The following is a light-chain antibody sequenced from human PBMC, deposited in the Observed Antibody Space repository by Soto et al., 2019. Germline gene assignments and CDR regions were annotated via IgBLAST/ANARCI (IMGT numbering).Light chain of an antibody. CDR3: SSYAGSSDIV. CDR1: SSDVGGYNF. Sequence: QPVLTQPPSASGSPGQSVTISCTGTSSDVGGYNFVSWYQQHPGRAPKLIISAVTNRPSGVPDRFSGSKSGNTASLTVSGLQADDEADYYCSSYAGSSDIVFGTGTKLTVL. CDR2: AVT. V-gene: IGLV2-8*01. J-gene: IGLJ1*01.